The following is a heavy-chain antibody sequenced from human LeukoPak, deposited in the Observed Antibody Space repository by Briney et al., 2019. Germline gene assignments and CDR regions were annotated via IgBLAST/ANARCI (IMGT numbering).Heavy chain of an antibody. Sequence: SGGSLRLSCAASGFTFSSCWMSWVRQAPGKGLEWVANIKQDGSEKYYVDSVKGRFTISRDNAKNSLYLQMNSLRAEDTAVYYCARGYGNYGYWGQGTLVTVSS. CDR2: IKQDGSEK. D-gene: IGHD4-11*01. CDR1: GFTFSSCW. V-gene: IGHV3-7*01. J-gene: IGHJ4*02. CDR3: ARGYGNYGY.